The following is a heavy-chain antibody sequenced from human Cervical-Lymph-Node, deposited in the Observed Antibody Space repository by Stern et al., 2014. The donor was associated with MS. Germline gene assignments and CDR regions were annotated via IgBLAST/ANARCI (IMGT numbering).Heavy chain of an antibody. CDR3: ARATSDYIWGTYRFLDS. J-gene: IGHJ4*02. CDR2: IIPMFCIA. V-gene: IGHV1-69*01. CDR1: GGTISNYI. D-gene: IGHD3-16*02. Sequence: VQLVQSGAEVKKPGSSVKVSCKASGGTISNYIIGWVRQAPGQGLEWMGGIIPMFCIANYAENVQDRVTITADESTSTAYMDLSSLRSEDTAVYYCARATSDYIWGTYRFLDSWGQGTLVIVSS.